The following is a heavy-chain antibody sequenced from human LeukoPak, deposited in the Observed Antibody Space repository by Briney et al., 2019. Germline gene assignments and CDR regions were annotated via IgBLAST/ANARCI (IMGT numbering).Heavy chain of an antibody. CDR1: GYTFTGYY. CDR3: ATGVDMIWFALQS. J-gene: IGHJ5*02. CDR2: INANSGET. D-gene: IGHD3-10*01. Sequence: AAVKVSCKTSGYTFTGYYLHWVRQAPGQGLEWMGWINANSGETNYAQKFQGRVTMTRDTSISTADMELSRLNSDDTAVYYCATGVDMIWFALQSWGQGTLVSVSS. V-gene: IGHV1-2*02.